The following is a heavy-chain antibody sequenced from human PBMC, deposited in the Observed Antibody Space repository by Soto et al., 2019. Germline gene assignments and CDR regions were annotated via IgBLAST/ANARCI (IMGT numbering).Heavy chain of an antibody. V-gene: IGHV1-18*01. Sequence: ASVKVCCKASGYTFTSYGISGVRQAPGQGQEGMGWSSAYNGKTNKAQKLQGRFTMTTDTSTSTAFLELSSLRSEDTVVYYCAKRGYYYYYYGMDVWGQGPTVTVSS. D-gene: IGHD3-22*01. CDR3: AKRGYYYYYYGMDV. CDR2: SSAYNGKT. CDR1: GYTFTSYG. J-gene: IGHJ6*02.